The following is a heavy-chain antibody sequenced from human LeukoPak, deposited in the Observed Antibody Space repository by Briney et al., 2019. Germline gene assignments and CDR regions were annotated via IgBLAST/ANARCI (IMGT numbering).Heavy chain of an antibody. D-gene: IGHD4-17*01. J-gene: IGHJ4*02. CDR1: GGSISSYY. CDR2: IYYSGST. CDR3: ARHVYGDSFDY. Sequence: PSETLPLTCTVSGGSISSYYWSWIRQPPGKGLEWIGYIYYSGSTNYNPSLKSRVTISVDTSKNQFSLKLSSATAADTAVYYCARHVYGDSFDYWGQGTLVTVSS. V-gene: IGHV4-59*08.